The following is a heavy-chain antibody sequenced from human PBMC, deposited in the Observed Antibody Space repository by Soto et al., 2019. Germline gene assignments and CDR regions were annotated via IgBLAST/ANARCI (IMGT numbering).Heavy chain of an antibody. J-gene: IGHJ4*02. CDR3: AKDRHYGSGTYSDSYLDY. CDR1: GFTFNSYA. D-gene: IGHD3-10*01. V-gene: IGHV3-23*01. Sequence: PGGSLRLSCGGSGFTFNSYAMTWVRQAPGKGLERVSAISGSGGTTYYANSVKGRFTISRDQSKDTLYLQMNSLRAEDTAIYYCAKDRHYGSGTYSDSYLDYWGQGTLVTVSS. CDR2: ISGSGGTT.